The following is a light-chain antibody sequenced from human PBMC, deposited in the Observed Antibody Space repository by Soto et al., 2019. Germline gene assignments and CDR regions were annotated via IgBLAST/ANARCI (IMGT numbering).Light chain of an antibody. J-gene: IGKJ1*01. CDR2: DAS. Sequence: DIQMTQSPSTLSTSVGDRVTITCRASQSISHLLAWYQQKPGKAPKLLIYDASSLDGGVPSRFSGSGSGTEFTLTISSLQPDDFATYSCQQYNSDPPWTFGQGTKVEIK. CDR1: QSISHL. V-gene: IGKV1-5*01. CDR3: QQYNSDPPWT.